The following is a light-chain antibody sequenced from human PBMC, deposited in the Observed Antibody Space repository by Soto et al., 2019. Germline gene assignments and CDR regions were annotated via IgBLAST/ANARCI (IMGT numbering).Light chain of an antibody. CDR1: SSDVGAYNS. J-gene: IGLJ3*02. CDR2: EVS. CDR3: SSYTITSAWV. Sequence: QSALTQPASVSGSPGQSITISCTGTSSDVGAYNSVSWYQQHPGKAPQLMIYEVSNRPSGVSNRFSGSKSGNTASLTISGLQAEDETDYYCSSYTITSAWVFGGGTKLTVL. V-gene: IGLV2-14*01.